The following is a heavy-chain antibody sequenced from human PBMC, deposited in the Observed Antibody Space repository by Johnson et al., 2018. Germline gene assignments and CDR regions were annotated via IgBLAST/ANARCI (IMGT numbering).Heavy chain of an antibody. D-gene: IGHD3-22*01. Sequence: EVQLLEAGGGLVQPGGSLRLSCAASGFTFSSYAMSWVRQAPVKGLAWVSAVGGSGVGTYYAYSVKGRFTIYRDTSKNTLYLQMNSLRAEDTAVYYCSKVPNLEYYDDSSGPDSAFDIWGQGTMVTVSS. J-gene: IGHJ3*02. V-gene: IGHV3-23*01. CDR1: GFTFSSYA. CDR2: VGGSGVGT. CDR3: SKVPNLEYYDDSSGPDSAFDI.